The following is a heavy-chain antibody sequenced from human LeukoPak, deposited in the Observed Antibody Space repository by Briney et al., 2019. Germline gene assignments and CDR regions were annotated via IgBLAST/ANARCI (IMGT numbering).Heavy chain of an antibody. CDR3: ASDPSSSANFFDF. CDR2: INLNSGGT. Sequence: ASVKVSRKSSVFTFCDSYTHCVPHAPEQGLDYMGHINLNSGGTFYVQKFQCRVTMTRDTSISTGYTDLSRLTSGDTAVYFSASDPSSSANFFDFWGEGSLVTVSS. CDR1: VFTFCDSY. D-gene: IGHD6-6*01. J-gene: IGHJ4*02. V-gene: IGHV1-2*06.